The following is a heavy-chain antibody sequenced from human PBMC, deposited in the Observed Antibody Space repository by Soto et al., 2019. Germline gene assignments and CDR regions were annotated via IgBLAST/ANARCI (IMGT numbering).Heavy chain of an antibody. V-gene: IGHV4-59*01. Sequence: SETLSLTCTVSGGSISSYYWSWIRQPPGKGLEWIGYIYYSGSTNYNPSLKSRVTISVDTSKNQFSLKLSSVTAADTAVYYCARGPSYFGVVIDNWFDPWGQGTLVTVSS. J-gene: IGHJ5*02. CDR1: GGSISSYY. D-gene: IGHD3-3*01. CDR2: IYYSGST. CDR3: ARGPSYFGVVIDNWFDP.